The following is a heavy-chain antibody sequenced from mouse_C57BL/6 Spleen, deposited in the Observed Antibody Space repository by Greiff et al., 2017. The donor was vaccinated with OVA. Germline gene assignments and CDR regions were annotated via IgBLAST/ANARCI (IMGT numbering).Heavy chain of an antibody. CDR1: GYSITSGYY. Sequence: ESGPGLVKPSQSLSLTCSVTGYSITSGYYWNWIRQFPGNKLEWMGYISYDGSNNYNPSLKNRISITRDTSKNQFFLKLNSVTTEDTATYYCARGGYYYGSSPDWFAYWGQGTLVTVSA. J-gene: IGHJ3*01. D-gene: IGHD1-1*01. CDR3: ARGGYYYGSSPDWFAY. V-gene: IGHV3-6*01. CDR2: ISYDGSN.